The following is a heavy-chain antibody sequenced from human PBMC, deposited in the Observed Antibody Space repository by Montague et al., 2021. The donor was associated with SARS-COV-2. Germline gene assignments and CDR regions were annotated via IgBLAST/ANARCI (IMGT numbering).Heavy chain of an antibody. CDR3: ARWDPQTLTLIGLRGKSASDY. CDR2: INHSGTT. J-gene: IGHJ4*02. CDR1: GGSFSGYY. D-gene: IGHD4-23*01. V-gene: IGHV4-34*01. Sequence: SETLSLTCAVYGGSFSGYYWTWIRQSPGKGLEWIAEINHSGTTNYNFNPSLRSRVTISVDTSKSQFSPKLSSVTAADTGVYYCARWDPQTLTLIGLRGKSASDYWGQGTLVTVSS.